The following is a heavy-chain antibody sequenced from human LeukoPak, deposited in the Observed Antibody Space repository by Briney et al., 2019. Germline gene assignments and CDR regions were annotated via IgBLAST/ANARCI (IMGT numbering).Heavy chain of an antibody. CDR2: ISGSGGST. D-gene: IGHD3-22*01. Sequence: GGSRRLSCAASGFTFSSYAMSWVRQAPGKGLEWVSAISGSGGSTYYADSVKRRFTTSRDNSKNTLYLQMNSLRAEDTAVYYCAKGGVIVAPVDYWGQGTLVTVSS. CDR1: GFTFSSYA. CDR3: AKGGVIVAPVDY. V-gene: IGHV3-23*01. J-gene: IGHJ4*02.